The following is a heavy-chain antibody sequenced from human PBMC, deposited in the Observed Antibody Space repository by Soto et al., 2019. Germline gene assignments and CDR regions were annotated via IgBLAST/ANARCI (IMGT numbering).Heavy chain of an antibody. CDR1: GYTFTSFQ. CDR2: INPGSGST. V-gene: IGHV1-46*01. D-gene: IGHD2-2*01. J-gene: IGHJ4*02. CDR3: ANCRLPAIPAAADY. Sequence: QVQLVQSGAEVKKPGASVKVSCKTSGYTFTSFQMHWVRQAPGQGLEWMGIINPGSGSTNYAQKFQGRVTMTSDMSTRTIYMELSSLRSEDTAVYYCANCRLPAIPAAADYWGQGTLVTVSS.